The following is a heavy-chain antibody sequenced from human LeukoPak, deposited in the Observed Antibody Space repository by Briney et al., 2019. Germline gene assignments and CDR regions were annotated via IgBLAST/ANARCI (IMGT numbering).Heavy chain of an antibody. CDR1: GGSISSYY. CDR2: IYYSGST. J-gene: IGHJ4*02. V-gene: IGHV4-59*01. Sequence: SETLSLTCTVSGGSISSYYWSWIRHPPGKGLEWIGYIYYSGSTNYNPSLKSRVTISVDTSKNQFSLKLSSVTAADTAVYYCARESRVPEYFDYWGQGTLVTVSS. D-gene: IGHD6-6*01. CDR3: ARESRVPEYFDY.